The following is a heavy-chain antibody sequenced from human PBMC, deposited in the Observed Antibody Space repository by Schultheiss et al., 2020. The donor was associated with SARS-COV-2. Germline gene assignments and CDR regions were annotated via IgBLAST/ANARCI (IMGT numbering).Heavy chain of an antibody. D-gene: IGHD2-2*01. CDR3: ARDRKYQLPPGGWFDP. V-gene: IGHV3-23*01. CDR1: GFTFDDYA. CDR2: ISGSGGST. Sequence: GESLKISCAASGFTFDDYAMHWVRQAPGKGLEWVSAISGSGGSTYYADSVKGRFTISRDNSKNTLYLQMNSLRAEDTAVYNCARDRKYQLPPGGWFDPWGQGTLVTVSS. J-gene: IGHJ5*02.